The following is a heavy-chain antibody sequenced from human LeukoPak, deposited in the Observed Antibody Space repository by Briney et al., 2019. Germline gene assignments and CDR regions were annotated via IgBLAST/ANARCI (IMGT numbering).Heavy chain of an antibody. J-gene: IGHJ4*02. Sequence: PGRSLRLSCAASGFTFRSLGMHWVRQAPGKGLEWVAVISHDGSRYYVDSVKGRFTISRDNSKNMLYLQMNSLRAEDTAVYYCARQVKGRVATIVDYWGQGTLVTVSS. V-gene: IGHV3-30*03. D-gene: IGHD5-12*01. CDR2: ISHDGSR. CDR3: ARQVKGRVATIVDY. CDR1: GFTFRSLG.